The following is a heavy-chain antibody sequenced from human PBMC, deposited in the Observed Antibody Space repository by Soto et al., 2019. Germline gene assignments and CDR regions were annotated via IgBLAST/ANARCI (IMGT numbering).Heavy chain of an antibody. Sequence: QVQIVQSGAEVKKPGASVKVSCKASGYTFTSYAMQWVRQAPGQRLEWMGWINAGNGNTKYSQKFQGRVTITSDTSASTDYMELSSLRSEDTAVYYCARDLGGWTDYWGQLTLVTVSS. D-gene: IGHD6-19*01. J-gene: IGHJ4*02. V-gene: IGHV1-3*01. CDR2: INAGNGNT. CDR1: GYTFTSYA. CDR3: ARDLGGWTDY.